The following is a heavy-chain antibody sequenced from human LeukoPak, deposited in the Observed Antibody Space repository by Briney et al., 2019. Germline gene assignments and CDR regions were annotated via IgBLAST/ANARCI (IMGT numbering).Heavy chain of an antibody. CDR3: ARRIGSYYEENWFDP. CDR2: IYPGDSDT. CDR1: GYSFTSYW. Sequence: GESLKISCKGSGYSFTSYWIGWVRQMPGKGLEWMGIIYPGDSDTRYSPSFQGQVTISADKSISTAYLQWSSLKASDTATYYCARRIGSYYEENWFDPWGQGTLVTVSS. J-gene: IGHJ5*02. D-gene: IGHD1-26*01. V-gene: IGHV5-51*01.